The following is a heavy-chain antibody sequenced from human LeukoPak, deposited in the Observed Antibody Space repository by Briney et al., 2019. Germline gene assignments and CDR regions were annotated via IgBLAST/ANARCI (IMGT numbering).Heavy chain of an antibody. D-gene: IGHD2-15*01. CDR1: GGSFSGYY. CDR2: INHSGST. CDR3: ARAPSVLRYCSGGSCFSRGPYYFDY. Sequence: SETLSLTCAVYGGSFSGYYWSWIRQPPGKGLEWIGEINHSGSTNYNPSLKSRVTTSVDTSKNQFSLKLSPVTAADTAAYYCARAPSVLRYCSGGSCFSRGPYYFDYWGQGTLVTVSS. J-gene: IGHJ4*02. V-gene: IGHV4-34*01.